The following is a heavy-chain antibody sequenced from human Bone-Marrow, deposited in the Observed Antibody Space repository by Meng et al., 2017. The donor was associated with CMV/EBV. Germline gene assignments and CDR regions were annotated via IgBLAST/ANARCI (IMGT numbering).Heavy chain of an antibody. Sequence: ETLSLTCAASGFTFSSYSMNWVRQAPGKGLEWVSSISSSSSYIYYADSVKGRFTISRDNAKNSLYLQMNSLRAEDTAVYYCARDNSHCSSTSCWGGAYGMDVWGQGTTVTVSS. CDR3: ARDNSHCSSTSCWGGAYGMDV. J-gene: IGHJ6*02. CDR2: ISSSSSYI. D-gene: IGHD2-2*01. V-gene: IGHV3-21*01. CDR1: GFTFSSYS.